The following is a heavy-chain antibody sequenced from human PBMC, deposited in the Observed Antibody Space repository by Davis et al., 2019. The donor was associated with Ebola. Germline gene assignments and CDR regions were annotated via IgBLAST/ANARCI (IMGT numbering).Heavy chain of an antibody. V-gene: IGHV1-69*06. J-gene: IGHJ4*02. CDR2: IIPIFGTA. CDR3: ATKRWLQVYYFDY. D-gene: IGHD5-24*01. CDR1: GGTFSSYA. Sequence: SVKVSCKASGGTFSSYAISWVRQAPGQGLEWMGGIIPIFGTANYAQKFQGRVTITADKPTSTAYMELSSLRSEDTAVYYCATKRWLQVYYFDYWGQGTLVTVSS.